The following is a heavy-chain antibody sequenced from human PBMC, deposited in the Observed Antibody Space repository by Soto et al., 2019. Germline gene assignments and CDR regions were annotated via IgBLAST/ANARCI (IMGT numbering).Heavy chain of an antibody. J-gene: IGHJ4*02. D-gene: IGHD3-10*01. Sequence: KPSETLSLTCTVSGDSISSSNYYWGWIRQPPGKGLEWIGIIYYSGSTYYDPSLKSRVTISVDTSRNQFSLKLSSVTAADAALYFCARQHYYASGTYSTHYFDYWGQGTLVTVSS. V-gene: IGHV4-39*01. CDR1: GDSISSSNYY. CDR3: ARQHYYASGTYSTHYFDY. CDR2: IYYSGST.